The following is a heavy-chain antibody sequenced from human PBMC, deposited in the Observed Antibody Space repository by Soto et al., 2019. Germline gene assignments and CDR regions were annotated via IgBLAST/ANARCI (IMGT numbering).Heavy chain of an antibody. D-gene: IGHD1-26*01. V-gene: IGHV1-2*02. CDR1: GYTFTGYY. CDR2: INPNSGGT. J-gene: IGHJ6*02. Sequence: GASVKVYCKASGYTFTGYYMHWVRQAPGQVLEWMGWINPNSGGTNYAQKFQGRVTMTRDTSISTAYMELSRLRSGDTAVYYCARDPVGATPYYYYYYGMDVWGQGTTVTVSS. CDR3: ARDPVGATPYYYYYYGMDV.